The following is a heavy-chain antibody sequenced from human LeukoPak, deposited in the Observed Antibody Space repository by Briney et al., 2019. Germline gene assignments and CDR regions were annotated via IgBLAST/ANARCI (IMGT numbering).Heavy chain of an antibody. CDR1: GGSISSSSYY. J-gene: IGHJ4*02. CDR3: ARRGYCSSTSCYKAVDLIFDY. D-gene: IGHD2-2*02. Sequence: SETLSLTCTVSGGSISSSSYYWGWLRQPPGKGLEWIGSIYYSGSTYYNPSLKSRVTISVDTSKNQFSLKLSSVTAADTAVYYCARRGYCSSTSCYKAVDLIFDYWGQGTLVTVSS. CDR2: IYYSGST. V-gene: IGHV4-39*01.